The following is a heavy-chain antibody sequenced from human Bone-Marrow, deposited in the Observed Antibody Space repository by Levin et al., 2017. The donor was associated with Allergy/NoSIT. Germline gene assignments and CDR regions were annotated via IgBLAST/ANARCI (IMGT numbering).Heavy chain of an antibody. V-gene: IGHV3-30*18. Sequence: RGESLKISCAVSGISFSDYAMHWLRQAPGKGLEWVAVSSYDGSEESYADSVKGRFTISRDNSRKTLYLQMNSLRVEDTAVYYCAKDVRHPYYYDSTGYFSAFDYWGQGALVSVSS. J-gene: IGHJ4*02. D-gene: IGHD3-22*01. CDR3: AKDVRHPYYYDSTGYFSAFDY. CDR1: GISFSDYA. CDR2: SSYDGSEE.